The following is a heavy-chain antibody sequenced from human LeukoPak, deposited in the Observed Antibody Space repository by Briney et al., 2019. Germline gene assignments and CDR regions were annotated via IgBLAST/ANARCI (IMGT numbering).Heavy chain of an antibody. CDR2: ISSSGSTI. J-gene: IGHJ3*02. CDR1: GFTFSGYY. CDR3: ARNPVYHLWAFDI. V-gene: IGHV3-11*01. D-gene: IGHD2-2*01. Sequence: GGSLRLSCAATGFTFSGYYMSWIRQAPGKGLEWVSYISSSGSTIYYADSVKGRFTISRDNAKNSLYLQMNSLRAEDTAVYYCARNPVYHLWAFDIWGQGTMVTVSS.